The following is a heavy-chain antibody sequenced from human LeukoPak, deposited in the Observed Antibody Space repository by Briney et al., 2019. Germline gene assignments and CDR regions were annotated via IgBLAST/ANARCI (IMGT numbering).Heavy chain of an antibody. V-gene: IGHV3-48*01. CDR2: INSSSTTI. CDR3: ATYSTSSAFDS. Sequence: GGSLRLSCAASGFIFDTYIMNWVRQPPGKGLEWVSYINSSSTTIYYADSVKGRFTISRDKAKNSLYLQMNSLRAEDTAVYYCATYSTSSAFDSWGQGTLVTVSS. D-gene: IGHD6-6*01. CDR1: GFIFDTYI. J-gene: IGHJ4*02.